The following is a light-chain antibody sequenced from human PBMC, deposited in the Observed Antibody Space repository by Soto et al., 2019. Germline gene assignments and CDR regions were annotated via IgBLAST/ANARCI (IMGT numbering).Light chain of an antibody. Sequence: QSALTQPRSVSGSPGQSVTISCTGTSRDVGGYNYVTWYQQHPVKAPKLMIYDVTKRPSGVPDRFSGSKSGNTASLTISGLQAEHEADYYCCSYAGGSSLIFGGGTKLTVL. V-gene: IGLV2-11*01. CDR1: SRDVGGYNY. J-gene: IGLJ2*01. CDR2: DVT. CDR3: CSYAGGSSLI.